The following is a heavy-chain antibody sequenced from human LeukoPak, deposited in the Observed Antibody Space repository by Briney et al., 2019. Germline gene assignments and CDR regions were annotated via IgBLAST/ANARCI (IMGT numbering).Heavy chain of an antibody. CDR1: GFIFSSYW. Sequence: GGSLRLSCAASGFIFSSYWMSWVRQAPGKGLEWVANIKTDGSEKYYVDSVKGRFTISRDNAKNSVYLQMDRLRAEDTAVYYCARARYLNSWGQGTLVTVSS. CDR2: IKTDGSEK. CDR3: ARARYLNS. J-gene: IGHJ4*02. V-gene: IGHV3-7*01. D-gene: IGHD2-15*01.